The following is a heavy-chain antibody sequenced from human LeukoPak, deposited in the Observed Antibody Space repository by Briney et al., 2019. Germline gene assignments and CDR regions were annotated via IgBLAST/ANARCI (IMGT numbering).Heavy chain of an antibody. CDR1: GGSISSYY. D-gene: IGHD3-16*01. V-gene: IGHV4-4*07. J-gene: IGHJ4*02. CDR2: IYASGNT. CDR3: ARVGDYALKD. Sequence: SSETLSLTCTVSGGSISSYYWSWVRQPAGKGLEWVGRIYASGNTNYNPSLKGRVTMTVDTSKNQFSLKLSSVTAADTAVYYCARVGDYALKDWGQGTLVTVSS.